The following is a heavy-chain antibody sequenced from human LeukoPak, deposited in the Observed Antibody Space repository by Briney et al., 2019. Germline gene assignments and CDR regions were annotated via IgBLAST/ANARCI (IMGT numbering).Heavy chain of an antibody. V-gene: IGHV4-34*01. CDR3: ARGGYGGYADNWFDP. D-gene: IGHD5-12*01. Sequence: SETLSLTCAVYGGSFSGYYWSWIRQPPGKGLEWIGEINHSGSTNYNPSLKSRVTISVDTSKNQFSLKLSSVTAADAAVYYCARGGYGGYADNWFDPWGQGTLVTVSS. CDR1: GGSFSGYY. J-gene: IGHJ5*02. CDR2: INHSGST.